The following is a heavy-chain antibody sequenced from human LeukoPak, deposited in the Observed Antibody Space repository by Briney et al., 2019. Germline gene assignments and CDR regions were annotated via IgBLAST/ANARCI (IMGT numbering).Heavy chain of an antibody. Sequence: GSLRLSCAASGFTFSAYAMNWLRQAPGKGLEWIGEINHSGSTNYNPSLKSRVTISVDTSKNQFSLKLSSVTAADTAVYYCARGRTPPSFSYGYPYYFDYWGQGTLVTVS. CDR3: ARGRTPPSFSYGYPYYFDY. CDR1: GFTFSAYA. V-gene: IGHV4-34*01. CDR2: INHSGST. J-gene: IGHJ4*02. D-gene: IGHD5-18*01.